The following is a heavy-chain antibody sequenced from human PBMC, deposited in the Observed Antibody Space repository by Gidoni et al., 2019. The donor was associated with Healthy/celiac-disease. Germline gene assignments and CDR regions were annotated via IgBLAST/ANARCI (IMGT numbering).Heavy chain of an antibody. V-gene: IGHV4-39*01. Sequence: QLQLQESGPGLVKPSETLSLTCTVSGGSISSSSYYWGWIRQPPGKGLEWIGSIYYSGSTYYNPSLKSRVTISVDTSKNQFSLKLSSVTAADTAVYYCASVQSYHALIYYYYYMDVWGKGTTVTVSS. CDR3: ASVQSYHALIYYYYYMDV. CDR1: GGSISSSSYY. J-gene: IGHJ6*03. D-gene: IGHD3-10*01. CDR2: IYYSGST.